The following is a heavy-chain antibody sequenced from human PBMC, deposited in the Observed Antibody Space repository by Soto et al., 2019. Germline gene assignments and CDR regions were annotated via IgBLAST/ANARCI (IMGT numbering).Heavy chain of an antibody. Sequence: QVQLVQSGAEVKKPGSSVKVSCKASGGTFSSYAISWVRQAPGQGLEWMGGIIPIFGTANYAQKFQGRVTITADESTSTAYMELSSLRSEDKAVYYCARPDSAGPRPAETGYYYYGMDVWGQGTTVTVSS. CDR2: IIPIFGTA. CDR3: ARPDSAGPRPAETGYYYYGMDV. J-gene: IGHJ6*02. V-gene: IGHV1-69*01. CDR1: GGTFSSYA. D-gene: IGHD5-18*01.